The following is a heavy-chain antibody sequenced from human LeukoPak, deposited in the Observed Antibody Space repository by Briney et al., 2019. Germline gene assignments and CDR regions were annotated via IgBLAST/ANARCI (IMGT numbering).Heavy chain of an antibody. D-gene: IGHD3-16*01. CDR2: IKEDGREK. V-gene: IGHV3-7*01. CDR1: GFTFSSYA. J-gene: IGHJ4*02. Sequence: GGSLRLSCAASGFTFSSYATSWVRQAPGKGLEWVANIKEDGREKYYVDSVQGRFTISRDNAKNSLYLQMNSLRAEDTALYYCARGGMITGRFAYWGQGTLVTVSS. CDR3: ARGGMITGRFAY.